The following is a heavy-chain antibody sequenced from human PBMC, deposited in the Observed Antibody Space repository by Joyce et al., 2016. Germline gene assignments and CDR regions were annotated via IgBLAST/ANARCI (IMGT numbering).Heavy chain of an antibody. Sequence: QVLLVESGGGVVQPGKSLRLSCAASGFTISHYSMHWVRQAPGKGLVWLTATLYDGTTKYFAESVNGRFSISRDNSKNMLFLEVDTLRPEDTAVYYCARESGYEVFDYWGQGILVTVSS. CDR2: TLYDGTTK. CDR3: ARESGYEVFDY. V-gene: IGHV3-30-3*01. CDR1: GFTISHYS. D-gene: IGHD5-12*01. J-gene: IGHJ4*02.